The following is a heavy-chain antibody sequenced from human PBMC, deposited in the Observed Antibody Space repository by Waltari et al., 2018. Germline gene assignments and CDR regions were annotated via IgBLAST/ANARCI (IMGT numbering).Heavy chain of an antibody. D-gene: IGHD3-10*01. Sequence: QVQLVQSGAEVKKPGASVKVSCKASGYTFTSYGISWVRQAPGQGLEWMGWISAYNGNTNYAQKLQGRVTMTTDTSTSTAYMELRSLRSDDTAVYYCARESYYGSGSYFYYYYYYYMDVWGKGTTVTVSS. CDR1: GYTFTSYG. CDR3: ARESYYGSGSYFYYYYYYYMDV. J-gene: IGHJ6*03. V-gene: IGHV1-18*01. CDR2: ISAYNGNT.